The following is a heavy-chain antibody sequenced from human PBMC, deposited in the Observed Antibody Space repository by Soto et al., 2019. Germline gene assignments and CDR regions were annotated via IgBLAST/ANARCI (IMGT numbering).Heavy chain of an antibody. J-gene: IGHJ6*02. V-gene: IGHV3-21*01. CDR1: GFTFSSYS. CDR2: ISSSSSYI. Sequence: EVQLVESGGGLVKPGGSLRLSCAASGFTFSSYSMNWVRQAPGKGLEWVSSISSSSSYIYYADSVKVRLTISRDNAKNSLYLQMNSLRAEDTAVYYCARRGRYCSSTSCREPLYYYYYGMDVWGQGTTVTVSS. CDR3: ARRGRYCSSTSCREPLYYYYYGMDV. D-gene: IGHD2-2*01.